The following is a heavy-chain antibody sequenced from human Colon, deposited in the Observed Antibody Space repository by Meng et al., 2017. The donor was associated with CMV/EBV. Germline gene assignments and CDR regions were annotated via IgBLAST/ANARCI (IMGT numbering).Heavy chain of an antibody. CDR3: ARDPGVGATS. D-gene: IGHD1-26*01. J-gene: IGHJ4*02. V-gene: IGHV3-21*01. CDR2: ISGSGGTT. CDR1: GFNFRTSW. Sequence: GESLKISCAASGFNFRTSWIHWVRQAPGKGLEWVSAISGSGGTTYYADSVKGRFTISRDNAKNSLYLQMNSLRAEDTAVYYCARDPGVGATSWGQGTLVTVSS.